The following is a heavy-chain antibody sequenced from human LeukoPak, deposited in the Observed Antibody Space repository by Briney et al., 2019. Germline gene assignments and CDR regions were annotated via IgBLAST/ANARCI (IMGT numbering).Heavy chain of an antibody. CDR1: GGSISSYY. V-gene: IGHV4-59*08. J-gene: IGHJ4*02. Sequence: PSETLSLTCTVSGGSISSYYWSWIRQPPGKGLEWTGYIYYSGSTNYNPSLKSRATISVDTSKNQFSLKLSSVTAADTAIYYCARAVPGRFDYWGQGTLVTVSS. CDR2: IYYSGST. CDR3: ARAVPGRFDY. D-gene: IGHD6-19*01.